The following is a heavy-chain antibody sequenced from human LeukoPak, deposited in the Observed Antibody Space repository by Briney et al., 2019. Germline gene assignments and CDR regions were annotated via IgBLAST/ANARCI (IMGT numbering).Heavy chain of an antibody. Sequence: SETLSLTCTVSGGSISSSSYYWGWIRQPPGKGLEWIGRIYTSGSTNYNPSLKSRVTMSVDTSKNQFSLKLSSVTAADTAVYYCARDRRSPTYYDILTGYFSEFDYWGQGTLVTVSS. V-gene: IGHV4-39*07. J-gene: IGHJ4*02. D-gene: IGHD3-9*01. CDR2: IYTSGST. CDR1: GGSISSSSYY. CDR3: ARDRRSPTYYDILTGYFSEFDY.